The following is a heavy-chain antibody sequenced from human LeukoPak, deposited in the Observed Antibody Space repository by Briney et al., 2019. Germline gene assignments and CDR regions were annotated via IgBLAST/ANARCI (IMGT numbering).Heavy chain of an antibody. CDR3: AKPRAMTTGVGRYFDL. D-gene: IGHD1-1*01. CDR1: GFTCTSYA. Sequence: GGPLSLSCAASGFTCTSYAMSGSRRAPGKGGEGVSAISGGGQNTYSADSVKGRFTISRDNSKNTLYLQMNSLRAEDTATYYCAKPRAMTTGVGRYFDLWDRGTLVTVSS. V-gene: IGHV3-23*01. CDR2: ISGGGQNT. J-gene: IGHJ2*01.